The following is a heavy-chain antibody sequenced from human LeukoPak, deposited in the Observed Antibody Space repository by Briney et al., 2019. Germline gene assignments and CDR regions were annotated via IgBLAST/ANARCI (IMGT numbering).Heavy chain of an antibody. D-gene: IGHD1-14*01. Sequence: GGSLRLSCAASGFTFSTYSMNWVRQAPGQGLEWVSSISSSSTYIYYADSVMGRFTISRDNSKNSLYLQMNNLRAEDTAVYYCARWDRFHGVWGQGTLVTVSS. CDR1: GFTFSTYS. J-gene: IGHJ4*02. V-gene: IGHV3-21*01. CDR2: ISSSSTYI. CDR3: ARWDRFHGV.